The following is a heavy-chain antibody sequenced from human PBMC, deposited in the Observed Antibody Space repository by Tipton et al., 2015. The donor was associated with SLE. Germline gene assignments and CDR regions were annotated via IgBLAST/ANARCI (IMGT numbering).Heavy chain of an antibody. D-gene: IGHD6-13*01. CDR3: ARSPLVGGMDV. V-gene: IGHV4-34*01. J-gene: IGHJ6*02. Sequence: TLSLTCAVYGGSFSGYYWSWIRQPPGKGLEWIGSIYYSGSTYYNPSLKSRVTISVDTSKNQFSLKLSSVTAADTAVYYCARSPLVGGMDVWGQGTTVTVSS. CDR1: GGSFSGYY. CDR2: IYYSGST.